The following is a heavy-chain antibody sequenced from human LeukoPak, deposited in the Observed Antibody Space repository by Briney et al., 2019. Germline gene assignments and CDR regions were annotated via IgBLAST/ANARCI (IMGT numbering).Heavy chain of an antibody. Sequence: PSETLSLTWAFDGGSFSGYYWRWIRQPPGRGLELRGEINHNGSTNYNPSFKSRVTISVDKSMNQASLKLTCLTASDTAVYYCARNRYRPGYFDLWGRGTLVTVSS. CDR2: INHNGST. CDR1: GGSFSGYY. D-gene: IGHD1-1*01. V-gene: IGHV4-34*01. J-gene: IGHJ2*01. CDR3: ARNRYRPGYFDL.